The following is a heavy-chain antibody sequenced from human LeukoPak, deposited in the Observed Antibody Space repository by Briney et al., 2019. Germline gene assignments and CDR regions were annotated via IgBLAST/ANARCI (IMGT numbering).Heavy chain of an antibody. Sequence: SVKVSCKASGGTFSSYAISWVRQAPGQGLEWMGGIIPIFGTANYAQKFQGRVTITADGSTSTAYMELSSLRSEDTAVYYCARARLGGIAVAGTHNFDYWGQGTLVTVSS. CDR3: ARARLGGIAVAGTHNFDY. D-gene: IGHD6-19*01. CDR2: IIPIFGTA. J-gene: IGHJ4*02. CDR1: GGTFSSYA. V-gene: IGHV1-69*01.